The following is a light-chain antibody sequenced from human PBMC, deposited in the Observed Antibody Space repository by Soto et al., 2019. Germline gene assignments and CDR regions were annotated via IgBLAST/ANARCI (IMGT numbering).Light chain of an antibody. J-gene: IGKJ5*01. CDR1: RGISSY. V-gene: IGKV1-9*01. Sequence: IQLTQSLSSLSASVGDRVTITCQASRGISSYLAWYQQKPGKPPKLLVYSASTLQSGVPSRFSGSGSGPDFTLTISSLQPEDSATYFCQQLNSYPQTFGQGTRLEIK. CDR3: QQLNSYPQT. CDR2: SAS.